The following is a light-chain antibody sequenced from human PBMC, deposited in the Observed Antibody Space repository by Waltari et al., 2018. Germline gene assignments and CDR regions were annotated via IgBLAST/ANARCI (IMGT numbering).Light chain of an antibody. V-gene: IGKV3-20*01. Sequence: EIVLTQSPGTLSLSPGERATLSCRASQSVSSNYLAWYQQIPGQAPRLVIYGASSRATGIPDRFSGSGSGTDFTLTISRLEPEDFAVYYCHQYSSSPRTFGQGTKVEIK. CDR2: GAS. J-gene: IGKJ1*01. CDR3: HQYSSSPRT. CDR1: QSVSSNY.